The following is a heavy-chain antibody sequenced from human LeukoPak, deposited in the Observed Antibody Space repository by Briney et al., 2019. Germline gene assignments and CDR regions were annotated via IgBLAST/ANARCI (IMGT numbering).Heavy chain of an antibody. CDR2: ISYDGSNK. D-gene: IGHD1-20*01. Sequence: GGSLRLSCAASGFTFSSYAMHWVRQAPGKGLEWLAVISYDGSNKYYADSVKGRFTISRDNSRNTLYLQMNSLRAEDTAVYYCARGYNWNGADAFDIWGQGTMVTVSS. CDR1: GFTFSSYA. V-gene: IGHV3-30*04. CDR3: ARGYNWNGADAFDI. J-gene: IGHJ3*02.